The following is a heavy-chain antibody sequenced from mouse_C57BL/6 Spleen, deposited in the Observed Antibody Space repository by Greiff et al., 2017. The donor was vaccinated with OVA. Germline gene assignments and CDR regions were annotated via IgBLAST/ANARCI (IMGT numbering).Heavy chain of an antibody. CDR3: ARSRTYYSNYGGYFDY. V-gene: IGHV14-2*01. CDR2: IDPEDGET. Sequence: EVQLQQSGAELVKPGASVKLSCTASGFNIKDYYMHWVKQRTEQGLEWIGRIDPEDGETKYAPKFKGKATITADTSSNTAYLQLSSLTSEDTAVYYCARSRTYYSNYGGYFDYWGQGTTLTVSS. J-gene: IGHJ2*01. D-gene: IGHD2-5*01. CDR1: GFNIKDYY.